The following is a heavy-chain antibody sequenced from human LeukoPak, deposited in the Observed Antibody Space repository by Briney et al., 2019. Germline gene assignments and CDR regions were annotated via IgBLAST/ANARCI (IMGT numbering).Heavy chain of an antibody. CDR2: ISYDGSNK. V-gene: IGHV3-30-3*01. J-gene: IGHJ6*02. Sequence: PGRSLRLSCAASGFTFSSYAMHWVRQAPGKGLEWVAVISYDGSNKYYADSVKGRFTISRDNSKNTLYLQMNSLRAEDTAVYYCAREWTTYYYGSGSIYYYYYGMDVWGQGTTVTVSS. CDR1: GFTFSSYA. CDR3: AREWTTYYYGSGSIYYYYYGMDV. D-gene: IGHD3-10*01.